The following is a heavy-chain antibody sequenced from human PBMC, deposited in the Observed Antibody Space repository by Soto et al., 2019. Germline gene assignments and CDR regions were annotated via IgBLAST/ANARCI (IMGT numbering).Heavy chain of an antibody. CDR1: GFSLTTSGVG. D-gene: IGHD3-3*01. Sequence: QITLNESGPTQVKPRQTLTLTCTFSGFSLTTSGVGVGWIRQSPGKAPEWLALIYWDDDKRYSPSLKGRLPITKDSAKNVLVLTMADLDPADTATYYCAHRVLRTVFGVVTATAIYFDFWGQGTPVAVSS. V-gene: IGHV2-5*02. J-gene: IGHJ4*02. CDR3: AHRVLRTVFGVVTATAIYFDF. CDR2: IYWDDDK.